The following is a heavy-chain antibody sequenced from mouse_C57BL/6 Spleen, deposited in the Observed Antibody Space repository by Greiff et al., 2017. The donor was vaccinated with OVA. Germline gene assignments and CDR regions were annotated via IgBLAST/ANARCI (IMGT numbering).Heavy chain of an antibody. V-gene: IGHV1-72*01. Sequence: VQLQQPGAELVKPGASVKLSCKASGYTFTSYWMHWVKQRPGRGLEWIGRIDPNSGGTKYNEKFKRKATLTVDKPSSTAYMQLSSLTSEDSADYYGTREGAYYSNYFDYWGQGTTLTVSS. CDR3: TREGAYYSNYFDY. J-gene: IGHJ2*01. CDR1: GYTFTSYW. CDR2: IDPNSGGT. D-gene: IGHD2-5*01.